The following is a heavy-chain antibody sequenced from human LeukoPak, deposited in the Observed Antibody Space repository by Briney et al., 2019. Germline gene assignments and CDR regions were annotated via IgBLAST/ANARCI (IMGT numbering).Heavy chain of an antibody. CDR1: GYTFTSYY. J-gene: IGHJ3*02. CDR2: INPSGGST. Sequence: GASVKVSCKASGYTFTSYYMHWVRQAPGQGLEWMGIINPSGGSTSYAQKFQGRVTMTRDTSTSTVYMELSSLRSEDTAVYYCASVAPATRCSSTSCYMGMGYDAFDIWGQGTMVTVSS. D-gene: IGHD2-2*02. CDR3: ASVAPATRCSSTSCYMGMGYDAFDI. V-gene: IGHV1-46*01.